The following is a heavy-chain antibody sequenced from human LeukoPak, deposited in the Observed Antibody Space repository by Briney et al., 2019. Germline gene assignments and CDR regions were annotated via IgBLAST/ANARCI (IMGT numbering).Heavy chain of an antibody. CDR1: GFTFSTSN. D-gene: IGHD3-3*01. Sequence: PGGSLRLSCAASGFTFSTSNMNWVRQTPEKGLGWVSTITPGGSNMYYHDSVKGRFTISRDNAKNLLFLQMNSLRAEDTAAYYCASWSGSSVLDYWGQGTLVTVSS. CDR3: ASWSGSSVLDY. V-gene: IGHV3-21*01. CDR2: ITPGGSNM. J-gene: IGHJ4*02.